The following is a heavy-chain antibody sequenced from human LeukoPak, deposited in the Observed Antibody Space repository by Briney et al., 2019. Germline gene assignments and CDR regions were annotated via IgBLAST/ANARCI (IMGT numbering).Heavy chain of an antibody. CDR3: ARHSDVIGAI. Sequence: GESLKISCKASGYTFTHQWIGWVRQKSGSGLEWMGIIYPRDSDIRYSLSFQGHVSISADTSINTASLEWSRLEASDTAIYYCARHSDVIGAIWGQGTLVTVSS. CDR1: GYTFTHQW. V-gene: IGHV5-51*01. CDR2: IYPRDSDI. D-gene: IGHD3-10*01. J-gene: IGHJ4*02.